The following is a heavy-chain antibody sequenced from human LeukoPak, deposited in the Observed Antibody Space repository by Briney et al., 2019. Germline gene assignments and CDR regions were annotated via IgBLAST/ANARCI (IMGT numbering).Heavy chain of an antibody. CDR2: INPSSGST. CDR3: ARPRNPYSSSWPSFDY. J-gene: IGHJ4*02. CDR1: GYTFTSYY. Sequence: ASVKVSCKASGYTFTSYYMHWVRQAPGQGLEWMGIINPSSGSTSYAQKFQGRVAMTRDTSTSTVYMELSNLTSEDTAVYYCARPRNPYSSSWPSFDYWGQGTLVTVSS. V-gene: IGHV1-46*01. D-gene: IGHD6-13*01.